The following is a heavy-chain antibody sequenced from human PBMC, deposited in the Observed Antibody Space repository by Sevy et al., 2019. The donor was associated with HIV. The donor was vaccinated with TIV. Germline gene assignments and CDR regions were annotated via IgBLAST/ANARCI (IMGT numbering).Heavy chain of an antibody. CDR2: ISYDGTNK. CDR3: AREITGWYLHLDY. CDR1: GFAFSTHA. D-gene: IGHD6-19*01. V-gene: IGHV3-30-3*01. Sequence: GGSLRLSCVASGFAFSTHAMHWVRQAPDKGLEWVAVISYDGTNKNYADSVKDRFTISRDNSKNTLYLQMNSLRADDTAVYYCAREITGWYLHLDYWGQGTLVTVSS. J-gene: IGHJ4*02.